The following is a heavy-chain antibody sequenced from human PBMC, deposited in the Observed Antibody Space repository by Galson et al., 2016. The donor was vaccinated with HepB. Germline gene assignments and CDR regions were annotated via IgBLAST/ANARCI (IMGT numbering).Heavy chain of an antibody. CDR3: ARTQQLLRTFEI. D-gene: IGHD6-13*01. CDR1: GFTFTDYY. J-gene: IGHJ4*02. V-gene: IGHV3-11*06. CDR2: VSSSGSYT. Sequence: SLRLSCAASGFTFTDYYMSWIRQTPGRGLEWIAYVSSSGSYTDLGGSVKGRFTISRDNAKITVSLQMNSLRVEDTAKYFCARTQQLLRTFEIWRLGTLVTVAS.